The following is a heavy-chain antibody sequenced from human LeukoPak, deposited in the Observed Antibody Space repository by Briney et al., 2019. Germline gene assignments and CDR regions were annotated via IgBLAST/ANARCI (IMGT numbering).Heavy chain of an antibody. CDR1: EFTFSSYA. D-gene: IGHD3-16*01. V-gene: IGHV3-30*02. J-gene: IGHJ3*01. Sequence: PGGSLRLSCATSEFTFSSYAMHWVRQAPGEGLEWMASIQFDGSNKYYADSVKGRFTISRDNAKKSLYLQMNSLRAEDTAVYYCARDLGIFEDAFDLWGQGTMVTVSS. CDR3: ARDLGIFEDAFDL. CDR2: IQFDGSNK.